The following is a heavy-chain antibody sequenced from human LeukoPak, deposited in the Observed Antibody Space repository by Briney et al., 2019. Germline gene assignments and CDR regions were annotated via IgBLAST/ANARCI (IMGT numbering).Heavy chain of an antibody. V-gene: IGHV4-59*12. Sequence: SETLSLTCTVSGGSISSYYWSWIRQPPGKGLEWIGYIYYSGSTNYNPSLKSRVTISVDTSKNQFSLKLSSVTAADTAVYYCARERYYDILIGPTGGFDYWGQGTLVTVSS. J-gene: IGHJ4*02. CDR3: ARERYYDILIGPTGGFDY. D-gene: IGHD3-9*01. CDR1: GGSISSYY. CDR2: IYYSGST.